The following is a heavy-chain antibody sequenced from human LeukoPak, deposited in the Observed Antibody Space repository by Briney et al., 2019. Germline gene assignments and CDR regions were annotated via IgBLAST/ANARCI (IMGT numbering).Heavy chain of an antibody. CDR3: ARDRKSGSYTATGDAFDI. CDR2: ISGSGGST. J-gene: IGHJ3*02. CDR1: GFTFSSYG. D-gene: IGHD1-26*01. Sequence: GGSLRLSCAASGFTFSSYGMSWVRQAPGKGLEWVSAISGSGGSTYYADSVKGRFTISRDNSKNTLYLQMNSLRAEDTAVYYCARDRKSGSYTATGDAFDIWGQGTMVTVSS. V-gene: IGHV3-23*01.